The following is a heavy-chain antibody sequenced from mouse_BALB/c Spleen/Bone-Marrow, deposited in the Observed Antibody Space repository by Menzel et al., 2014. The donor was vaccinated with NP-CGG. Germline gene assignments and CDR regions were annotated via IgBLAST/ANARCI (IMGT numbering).Heavy chain of an antibody. CDR3: ARRAFYALDY. Sequence: EVKVVESGGGLVKVGESLKLSCAASGFTFSTYYMSWVRQTPEKRLELVAAIYTNDGSTYYPDTVKGRFAISRDNAKNTLYLQMSSLKSEDTALYYCARRAFYALDYWGQGTSVTVSS. V-gene: IGHV5-6-2*01. CDR1: GFTFSTYY. J-gene: IGHJ4*01. CDR2: IYTNDGST.